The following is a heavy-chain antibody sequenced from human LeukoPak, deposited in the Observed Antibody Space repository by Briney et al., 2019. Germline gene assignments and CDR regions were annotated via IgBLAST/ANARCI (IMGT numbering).Heavy chain of an antibody. CDR2: IYHSGST. CDR1: GYSISSGYY. D-gene: IGHD3-3*01. CDR3: ARLTTTIFLNWFDP. V-gene: IGHV4-38-2*01. Sequence: SETLSLTCAVSGYSISSGYYWGWIRQPPGKGLEWIGSIYHSGSTYYNPSLKSRVTISVDTSKNQFSLKLSSVTAADTAVYYCARLTTTIFLNWFDPWGLGTLVTVSS. J-gene: IGHJ5*02.